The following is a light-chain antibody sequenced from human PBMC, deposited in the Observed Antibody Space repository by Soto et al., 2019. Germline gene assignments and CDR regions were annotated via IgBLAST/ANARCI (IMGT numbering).Light chain of an antibody. J-gene: IGLJ1*01. Sequence: SVLTQPRSVSGSPGQSVTISCTGTSSDVGGYNYVSWYQQHPGKAPKLMIYEVSNRPSGVSNRFSGSKSGNTASLTISGLQAEDEADYYCSSYTSSSTYVFGTGTKVTVL. CDR1: SSDVGGYNY. V-gene: IGLV2-14*01. CDR2: EVS. CDR3: SSYTSSSTYV.